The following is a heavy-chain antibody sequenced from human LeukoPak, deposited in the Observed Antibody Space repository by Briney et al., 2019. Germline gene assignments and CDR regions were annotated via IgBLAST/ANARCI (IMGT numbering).Heavy chain of an antibody. V-gene: IGHV4-39*01. CDR1: GGSISSSSYY. CDR3: ATHPYSSSWFDY. J-gene: IGHJ5*01. CDR2: IYYSGST. Sequence: SETLSLTCTVSGGSISSSSYYSGWIRHPPGKGLEWIGSIYYSGSTYYNPSLKSRVTISVDTSKNQFSLKLSSVTAADTAVYYCATHPYSSSWFDYWGQGTLVTVSS. D-gene: IGHD6-13*01.